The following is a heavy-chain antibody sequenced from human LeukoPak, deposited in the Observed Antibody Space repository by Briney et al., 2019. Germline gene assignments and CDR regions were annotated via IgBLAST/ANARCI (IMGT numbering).Heavy chain of an antibody. CDR2: IRSKAYGGTT. D-gene: IGHD3-9*01. CDR1: GFTFGDYA. J-gene: IGHJ4*02. Sequence: GGSLRLSCTASGFTFGDYAMSWVRQAPGKGLEWVGFIRSKAYGGTTEYAASVKGRFTISRDDSKSIAYLRMNSLKTEDTAVYYCTRSRIFDWLFLEFDYWGQGTLVTVSS. V-gene: IGHV3-49*04. CDR3: TRSRIFDWLFLEFDY.